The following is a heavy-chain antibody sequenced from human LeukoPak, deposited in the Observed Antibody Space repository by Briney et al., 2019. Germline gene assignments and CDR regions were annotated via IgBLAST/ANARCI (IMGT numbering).Heavy chain of an antibody. D-gene: IGHD3-9*01. J-gene: IGHJ4*02. CDR2: ISGSGGST. CDR3: KKKSEYDILTGYSYYFDY. V-gene: IGHV3-23*01. CDR1: GFTFSSYA. Sequence: PGGSLRLSCAASGFTFSSYAMSWVRQAPGKGLEWVSAISGSGGSTYYADSVKGRFTISRDNSKNTLYLQMNSLRAEDTAVYFFKKKSEYDILTGYSYYFDYWGQGTLVTVSS.